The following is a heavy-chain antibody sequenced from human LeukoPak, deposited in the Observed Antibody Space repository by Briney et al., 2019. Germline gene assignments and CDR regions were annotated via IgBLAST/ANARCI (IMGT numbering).Heavy chain of an antibody. CDR1: GCSISSGYY. J-gene: IGHJ5*02. D-gene: IGHD3-3*01. Sequence: PSETLSLTCAVSGCSISSGYYWGWIRQPPGEGLEWIGSIYHSGSTYYNPSLKSRVTISVDTSKNQFSLKLSSVTAADTAVYYCARDDTLEWLSPNWFDPWGQGTLVTVSS. CDR3: ARDDTLEWLSPNWFDP. CDR2: IYHSGST. V-gene: IGHV4-38-2*02.